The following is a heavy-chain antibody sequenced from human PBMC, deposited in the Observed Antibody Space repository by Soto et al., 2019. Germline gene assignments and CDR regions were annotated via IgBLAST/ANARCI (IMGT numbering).Heavy chain of an antibody. CDR1: GFTLSNHW. D-gene: IGHD4-4*01. J-gene: IGHJ4*02. Sequence: EVQLEESGGGLVQPGGSLRLSCAASGFTLSNHWMHWVRQVPGKGLVWLSRINGDGSSTAYADSVKARFTISRDNAKNTLSLQRNSLRAEDTAVYYCARGRGDDYTRGVFDYWGQGTLVTVSS. CDR2: INGDGSST. CDR3: ARGRGDDYTRGVFDY. V-gene: IGHV3-74*01.